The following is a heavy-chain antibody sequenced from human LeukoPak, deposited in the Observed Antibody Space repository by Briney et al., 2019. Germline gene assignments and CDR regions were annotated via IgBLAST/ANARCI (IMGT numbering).Heavy chain of an antibody. CDR2: IRYDGSNK. CDR1: GFTFSSYG. V-gene: IGHV3-30*02. CDR3: AGQYQLLSAAFDY. D-gene: IGHD2-2*01. Sequence: PGGSLRLSCAASGFTFSSYGMHWVRQAPGKGLEWVAFIRYDGSNKYYADSVKGRFTISRDNSKNTLYLQMNSLRAEDTAVYYCAGQYQLLSAAFDYWGQGTLVTVSS. J-gene: IGHJ4*02.